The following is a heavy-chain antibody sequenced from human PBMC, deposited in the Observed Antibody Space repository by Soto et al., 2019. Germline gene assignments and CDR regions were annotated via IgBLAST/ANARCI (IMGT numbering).Heavy chain of an antibody. Sequence: QVQLVQSGAEVKKPGASVKVSCKASGYTLTSYGINWVLQAPGQGLEWMGWISGYNGKTNYAQKLQGRVTMTTDTSTNTAYMELRSLSFDDTAVYYCSREGDSREKSVDYWGQGTLVTVSS. D-gene: IGHD3-16*01. CDR2: ISGYNGKT. CDR1: GYTLTSYG. J-gene: IGHJ4*02. CDR3: SREGDSREKSVDY. V-gene: IGHV1-18*01.